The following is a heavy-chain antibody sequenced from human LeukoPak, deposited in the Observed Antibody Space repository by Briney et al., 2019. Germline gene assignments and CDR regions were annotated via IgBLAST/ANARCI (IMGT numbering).Heavy chain of an antibody. CDR3: VGRPPYYYDSSGYAPFDY. V-gene: IGHV3-21*01. D-gene: IGHD3-22*01. CDR1: GFTFSSYS. J-gene: IGHJ4*02. CDR2: ISSSSSCI. Sequence: GGSLRLSCAASGFTFSSYSMNWVRQAPGKGLEWVSSISSSSSCIYYADSVKGRFTISRDNAKNSLYLQMNSLRAEDTAVYYCVGRPPYYYDSSGYAPFDYWGQGTLVTVSS.